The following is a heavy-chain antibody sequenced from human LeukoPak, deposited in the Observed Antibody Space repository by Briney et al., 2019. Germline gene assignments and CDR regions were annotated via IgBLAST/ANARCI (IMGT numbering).Heavy chain of an antibody. V-gene: IGHV4-59*01. CDR3: ARDFTSDYYYGSGSYGVIDP. Sequence: SETLSLTCAVYGGSISSYYWSWIRQPPGKGLEWIGYIYYSGSTNYNPSLKSRVTISVDTSKNQFSLKLSSVTAADTAVYYCARDFTSDYYYGSGSYGVIDPWGQGTLVTVSS. CDR2: IYYSGST. D-gene: IGHD3-10*01. J-gene: IGHJ5*02. CDR1: GGSISSYY.